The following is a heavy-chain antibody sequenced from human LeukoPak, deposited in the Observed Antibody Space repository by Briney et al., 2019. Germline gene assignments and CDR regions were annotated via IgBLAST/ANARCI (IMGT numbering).Heavy chain of an antibody. J-gene: IGHJ6*03. CDR1: GYTFSNYA. CDR2: TIPILRTP. CDR3: TRGSDSYYYYSMDV. Sequence: ASVKVSCKASGYTFSNYAINWVRQAPGQGLEWMGGTIPILRTPSYAEKFQGRVTITTDESTSTAHMELSGLRSEDTAVYYCTRGSDSYYYYSMDVWGRGTTVIVSS. V-gene: IGHV1-69*05.